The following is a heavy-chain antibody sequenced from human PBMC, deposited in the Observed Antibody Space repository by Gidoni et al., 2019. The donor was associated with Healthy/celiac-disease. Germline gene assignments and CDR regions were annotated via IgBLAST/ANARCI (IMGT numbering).Heavy chain of an antibody. J-gene: IGHJ3*02. V-gene: IGHV3-23*01. D-gene: IGHD3-22*01. CDR3: ANTGSIVVVRVAFDI. Sequence: EVQMLESGGGLVQPGGSLRLSCAASGFTFSSYAMSWVRQAPGKGLEWVSASSCSGGSTYYADSVKGRFTISRDNSKNTLYLQMNSLRAEDTAVYYCANTGSIVVVRVAFDIWGQGTMVTVSS. CDR2: SSCSGGST. CDR1: GFTFSSYA.